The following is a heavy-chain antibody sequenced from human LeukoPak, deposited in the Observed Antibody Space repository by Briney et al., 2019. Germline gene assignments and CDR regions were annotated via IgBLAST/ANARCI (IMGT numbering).Heavy chain of an antibody. CDR2: INPNSGGT. J-gene: IGHJ4*02. CDR1: GYTFTGYY. D-gene: IGHD6-13*01. CDR3: ARVFKAAAGRGVDY. V-gene: IGHV1-2*02. Sequence: ASVKVSCKASGYTFTGYYMHWVRQAPGQGLEWMGWINPNSGGTNYARKFQGRVTMTRDTSISTAYMELSRLRSDDTAVYYCARVFKAAAGRGVDYWGQGTLVTVSS.